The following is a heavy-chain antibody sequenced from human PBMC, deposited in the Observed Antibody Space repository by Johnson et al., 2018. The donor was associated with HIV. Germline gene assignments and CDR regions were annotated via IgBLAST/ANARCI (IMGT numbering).Heavy chain of an antibody. Sequence: VQLVESGGGFVKPGGSLILSCAASGFSFSDAWMSWVRQAPGKGLEWVVRIKSKSSGAITDYAAPVKGRFTISREDPKNTLYLQMNSLRAEDMAVYYCARERQQLVKGGVFDIWGQGTMVTVSS. CDR1: GFSFSDAW. V-gene: IGHV3-15*01. J-gene: IGHJ3*02. D-gene: IGHD6-13*01. CDR3: ARERQQLVKGGVFDI. CDR2: IKSKSSGAIT.